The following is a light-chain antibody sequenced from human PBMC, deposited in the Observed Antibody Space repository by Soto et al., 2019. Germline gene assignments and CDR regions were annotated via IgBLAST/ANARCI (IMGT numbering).Light chain of an antibody. CDR3: YSYTTSSTYV. J-gene: IGLJ1*01. V-gene: IGLV2-14*01. Sequence: QSVLTQPASVSGSPGQSITISCTGTSSAVGGYNYVSWYQQHPAKVPKLMIYDVSNRPSGVSDRFSGSKSGNTASLTISGLQAEDEADYYCYSYTTSSTYVFGTGTKVTVL. CDR1: SSAVGGYNY. CDR2: DVS.